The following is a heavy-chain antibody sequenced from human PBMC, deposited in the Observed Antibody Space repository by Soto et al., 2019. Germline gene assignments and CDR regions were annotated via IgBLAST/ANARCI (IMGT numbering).Heavy chain of an antibody. CDR2: INHSGST. J-gene: IGHJ1*01. CDR1: GGSFSGYY. CDR3: ARTLKSSGWYSEYFQH. Sequence: QVQLQQWGAGLLKPSETLSLTCAVYGGSFSGYYWSWIRQPPGKGLEWIGEINHSGSTNYNPSLKSRVTISVDTSKNQFSLKLSSLTAADTAVYYCARTLKSSGWYSEYFQHWGQGTLVTVSS. V-gene: IGHV4-34*01. D-gene: IGHD6-19*01.